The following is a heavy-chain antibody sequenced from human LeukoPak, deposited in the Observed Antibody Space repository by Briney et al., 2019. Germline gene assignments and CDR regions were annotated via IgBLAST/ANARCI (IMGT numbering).Heavy chain of an antibody. D-gene: IGHD5-12*01. CDR2: IKQDGSEQ. V-gene: IGHV3-7*01. J-gene: IGHJ5*02. CDR1: GFIFSGYW. Sequence: HAGGSLRLSCAASGFIFSGYWMTWVRQAPGKGLEWVANIKQDGSEQHYVDSVRGRFTISRDNAKNSLYLQMNSLRVEDTAVYYCAREGRRTWWLRSYNWFDPWGQGTLVTVSS. CDR3: AREGRRTWWLRSYNWFDP.